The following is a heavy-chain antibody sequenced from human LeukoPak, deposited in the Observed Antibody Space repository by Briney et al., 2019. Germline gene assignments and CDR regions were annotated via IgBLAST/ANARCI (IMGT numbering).Heavy chain of an antibody. CDR3: ARPYYYGSGNYYFFDY. CDR1: RYSFTTYH. Sequence: ASVKVSCKASRYSFTTYHINWVRQASGQGLEWMGWMKPNSGDTGYAQKFQGRVTITRNTSTRTAYMEVSSLKSEDTAVYYCARPYYYGSGNYYFFDYWGQGTLVTVSS. J-gene: IGHJ4*02. V-gene: IGHV1-8*03. CDR2: MKPNSGDT. D-gene: IGHD3-10*01.